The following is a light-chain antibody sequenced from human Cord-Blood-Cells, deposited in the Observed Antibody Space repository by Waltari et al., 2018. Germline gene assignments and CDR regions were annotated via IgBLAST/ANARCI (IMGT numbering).Light chain of an antibody. CDR1: SSDVGAYNY. Sequence: QSALTQPRSVSGSPGPSVTISCTGTSSDVGAYNYVSWYQQHPGKAPKLMIYDVSKRPSGVPDRFSGSKSGNTASLTISGLQAEDEADYYCCSYAGSYTLWVFGGGTKLTVL. CDR3: CSYAGSYTLWV. CDR2: DVS. J-gene: IGLJ3*02. V-gene: IGLV2-11*01.